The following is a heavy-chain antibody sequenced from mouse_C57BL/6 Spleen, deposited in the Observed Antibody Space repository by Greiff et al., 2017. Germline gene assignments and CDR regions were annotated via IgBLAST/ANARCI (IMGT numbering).Heavy chain of an antibody. CDR1: GYAFSSYW. Sequence: QVQLQQSGAELVKPGASVKISCKASGYAFSSYWMNWVKQRPGKGLEWIGQIYPGDGDTNYNGKFKGKATLTADKSSSTAYMQLSSLTSEDSAVYFCARGDYGSSPAWFAYWGHGTLVTVSA. V-gene: IGHV1-80*01. CDR2: IYPGDGDT. D-gene: IGHD1-1*01. J-gene: IGHJ3*01. CDR3: ARGDYGSSPAWFAY.